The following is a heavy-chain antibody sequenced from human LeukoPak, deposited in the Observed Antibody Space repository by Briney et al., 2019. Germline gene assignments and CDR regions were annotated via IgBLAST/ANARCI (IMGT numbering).Heavy chain of an antibody. Sequence: SETLSLTCAVYGGSFSGYYWSWIRQPPGKGLEWIGEINHSGSTNYNPSLKSRVTISVDTSKNQFSLKLSSVTAADTAVYYCAIVWAPGDYYYMDVWGKGTTVTVSS. V-gene: IGHV4-34*01. J-gene: IGHJ6*03. CDR1: GGSFSGYY. CDR3: AIVWAPGDYYYMDV. D-gene: IGHD3-10*01. CDR2: INHSGST.